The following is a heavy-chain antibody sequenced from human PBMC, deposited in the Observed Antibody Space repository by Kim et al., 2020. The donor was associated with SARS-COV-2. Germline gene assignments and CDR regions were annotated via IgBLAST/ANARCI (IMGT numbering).Heavy chain of an antibody. Sequence: QKLQGRVTMTADTSTSTAYMELRSLRSDDTAVYYCARAYYYDSSGHFDYWGQGTLVTVSS. D-gene: IGHD3-22*01. CDR3: ARAYYYDSSGHFDY. V-gene: IGHV1-18*01. J-gene: IGHJ4*02.